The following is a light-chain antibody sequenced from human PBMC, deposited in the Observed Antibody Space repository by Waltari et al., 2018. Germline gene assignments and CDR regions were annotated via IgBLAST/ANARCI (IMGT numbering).Light chain of an antibody. V-gene: IGLV1-44*01. J-gene: IGLJ3*02. Sequence: QSVLTQPPSASGTPGQRVTISCSGSSSNIGNNDVNWYQQVPGTTPKLLIYRNDQRPSGVPDRFSGSKSGTSASLAISGLRSEDEADYYCAAWDDSLHGRWEFGGGTKVTVL. CDR3: AAWDDSLHGRWE. CDR1: SSNIGNND. CDR2: RND.